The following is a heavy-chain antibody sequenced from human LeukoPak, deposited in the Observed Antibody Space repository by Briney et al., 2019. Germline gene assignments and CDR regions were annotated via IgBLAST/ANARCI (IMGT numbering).Heavy chain of an antibody. CDR3: AKGSIFTGGNYFDY. J-gene: IGHJ4*02. V-gene: IGHV3-23*01. CDR2: INNNGADT. CDR1: GFTFSNYA. D-gene: IGHD3-16*01. Sequence: NPGGSLRLSCAASGFTFSNYAMSWVRQAPGKGLKWVSTINNNGADTYYADSVKGRFTISRDNAKNTLYLQMNSLRAEDTAVYYCAKGSIFTGGNYFDYWGQGTLVTVSS.